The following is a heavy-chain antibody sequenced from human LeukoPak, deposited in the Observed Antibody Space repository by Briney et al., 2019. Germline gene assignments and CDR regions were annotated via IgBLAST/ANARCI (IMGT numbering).Heavy chain of an antibody. CDR3: ARGVPEYYDFWSGYFYYFDY. J-gene: IGHJ4*02. Sequence: NPSETLSLTCTVSGGSISSYYWSWIRQPPGKGREWIGYIYYSGSTNYNPSLKSRVTISVDTSKNQFSLKLTSVTAADTAVYYCARGVPEYYDFWSGYFYYFDYWGQGTLVTVSS. CDR1: GGSISSYY. V-gene: IGHV4-59*01. D-gene: IGHD3-3*01. CDR2: IYYSGST.